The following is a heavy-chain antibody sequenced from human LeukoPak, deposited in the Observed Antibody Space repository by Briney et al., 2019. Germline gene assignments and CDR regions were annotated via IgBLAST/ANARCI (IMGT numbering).Heavy chain of an antibody. CDR3: ARGGAARGYYYYYMDV. CDR1: GGSISSHY. V-gene: IGHV4-59*11. CDR2: IYYSGST. Sequence: SETLSLTCTVSGGSISSHYWSWIRQPPGKGLEWVGYIYYSGSTNYNPSLKSRVTISVDTSKNQFSLKLSSVTAADTAVYYCARGGAARGYYYYYMDVWGKGTTVTVSS. D-gene: IGHD6-6*01. J-gene: IGHJ6*03.